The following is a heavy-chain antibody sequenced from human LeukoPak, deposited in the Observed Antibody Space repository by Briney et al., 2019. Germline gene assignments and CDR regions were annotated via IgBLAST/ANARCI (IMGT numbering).Heavy chain of an antibody. V-gene: IGHV3-74*01. J-gene: IGHJ4*02. CDR2: LNSDGSTT. CDR3: ARGPAYHFDY. Sequence: PGGSLRLSCAASGFTFSSYWMHWVRQAPGKGLVWVSRLNSDGSTTSYADSVKGRFTISRDNAKDTLYLQMNSLRADDTAVYYCARGPAYHFDYWGQGTLVTVSS. CDR1: GFTFSSYW.